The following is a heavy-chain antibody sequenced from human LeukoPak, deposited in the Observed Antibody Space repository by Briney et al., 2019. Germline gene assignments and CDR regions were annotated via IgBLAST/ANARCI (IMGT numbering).Heavy chain of an antibody. CDR2: MNPNSGNT. CDR3: ARDVYGDYVFDY. CDR1: GYTFTGYY. V-gene: IGHV1-8*02. Sequence: ASVKVSCKASGYTFTGYYMHWVRQAPGQGLEWMGWMNPNSGNTGYAQKFQGRVTMTRNTSISTAYMELSSLRSEDTAVYYCARDVYGDYVFDYWGQGTLVTVSS. D-gene: IGHD4-17*01. J-gene: IGHJ4*02.